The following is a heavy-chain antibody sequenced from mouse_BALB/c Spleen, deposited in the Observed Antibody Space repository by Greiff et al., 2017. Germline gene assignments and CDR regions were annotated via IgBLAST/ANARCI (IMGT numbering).Heavy chain of an antibody. J-gene: IGHJ2*01. Sequence: VQLQQPGAELVKPGASVKLSCKASGYTFTSYWMHWVKQRPGQGLEWIGEINPSNGRTNYNEKFKSKATLTVDKSSSTACMQLSSLTSEDSAVYYCARRGYRYVDYWGQGTTLTVSS. CDR1: GYTFTSYW. CDR2: INPSNGRT. V-gene: IGHV1S81*02. D-gene: IGHD2-14*01. CDR3: ARRGYRYVDY.